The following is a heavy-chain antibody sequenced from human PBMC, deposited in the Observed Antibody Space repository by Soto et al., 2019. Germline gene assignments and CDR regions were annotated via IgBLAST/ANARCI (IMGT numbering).Heavy chain of an antibody. D-gene: IGHD3-10*01. Sequence: GGSLRLSCEVSGFTFSAYGMHWVRQAPGKGLECVSSIYSTSTYIYYTDSVKGRFSISRDNARNSLYLQMNSLRAEDTAVYYCARDHYFGSGSYGLDYWGPGTLVTVSS. CDR1: GFTFSAYG. CDR2: IYSTSTYI. CDR3: ARDHYFGSGSYGLDY. V-gene: IGHV3-21*01. J-gene: IGHJ4*02.